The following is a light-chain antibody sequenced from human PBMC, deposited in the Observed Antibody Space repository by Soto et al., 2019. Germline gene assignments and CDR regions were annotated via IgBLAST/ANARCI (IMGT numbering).Light chain of an antibody. CDR3: SSYTSSIPHG. J-gene: IGLJ1*01. CDR1: SSEVGAYNF. CDR2: DVS. V-gene: IGLV2-14*03. Sequence: QSALTQPASVSGSPGQSITISCTGTSSEVGAYNFVSWYKQHPGKVPKLMILDVSSRPSGVSDRLSGSKSGNTDSLTISGLQAEDEGDYYFSSYTSSIPHGFGSGTNVTVL.